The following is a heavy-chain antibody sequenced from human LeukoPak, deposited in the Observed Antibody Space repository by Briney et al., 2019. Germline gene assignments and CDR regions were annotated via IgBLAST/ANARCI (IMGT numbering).Heavy chain of an antibody. CDR3: ARVLRGILTGSIIFDY. CDR1: GGSISSYY. V-gene: IGHV4-59*01. CDR2: IYYSGST. Sequence: PSETLSLPCTVSGGSISSYYWSWIRQPPGKGLEWIGYIYYSGSTNYNPSLKSRVTISVDTSKNQFSLKLSSVTAADTAVYYCARVLRGILTGSIIFDYWGQGTLVTVSS. D-gene: IGHD3-9*01. J-gene: IGHJ4*02.